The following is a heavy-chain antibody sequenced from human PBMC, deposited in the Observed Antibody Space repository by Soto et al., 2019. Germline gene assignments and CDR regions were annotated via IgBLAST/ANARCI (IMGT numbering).Heavy chain of an antibody. D-gene: IGHD2-15*01. Sequence: QVQLQESGPGLVKPSETLSLTCSVSGGSVSNYYWSWFRQPAGTGLEWIGRIYTGGSTNYNPSLKSRVTLSVDTSKNQFSLRLTSVTAADTAVYYCARANVGPPGGGSWTMPFDFWGQGTLVTVSS. CDR1: GGSVSNYY. CDR2: IYTGGST. V-gene: IGHV4-4*07. J-gene: IGHJ4*02. CDR3: ARANVGPPGGGSWTMPFDF.